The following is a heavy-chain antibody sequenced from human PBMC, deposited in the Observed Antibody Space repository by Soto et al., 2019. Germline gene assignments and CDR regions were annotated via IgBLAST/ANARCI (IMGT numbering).Heavy chain of an antibody. CDR1: GGYISTDY. CDR2: IYYGGST. CDR3: AKNWNWGSLVH. V-gene: IGHV4-59*08. D-gene: IGHD7-27*01. Sequence: PSETLSLTCTFSGGYISTDYWSLIRQSPGKGLEWIGFIYYGGSTNYNPSLKSRVTISVDTPKNQFSLKLSSVTAADTAVYYCAKNWNWGSLVHWGQGTLVTVSS. J-gene: IGHJ4*02.